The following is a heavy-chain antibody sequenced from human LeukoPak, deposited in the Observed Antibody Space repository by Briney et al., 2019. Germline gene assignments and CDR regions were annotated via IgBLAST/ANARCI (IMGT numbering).Heavy chain of an antibody. CDR2: ISGSGSTT. J-gene: IGHJ4*02. CDR3: AREEGGDCSRTSCYTSS. V-gene: IGHV3-11*01. CDR1: GFTFSDYY. D-gene: IGHD2-2*02. Sequence: GGSLRLSCAASGFTFSDYYMSWIRQAPGKGLEWVSYISGSGSTTYYADSVKGRFTIFRDNAKNSLYLQMNSLRVEDTAVYYCAREEGGDCSRTSCYTSSWGQGTQVTVST.